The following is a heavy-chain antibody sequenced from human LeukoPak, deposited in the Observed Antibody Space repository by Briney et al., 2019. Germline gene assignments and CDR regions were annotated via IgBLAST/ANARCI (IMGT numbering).Heavy chain of an antibody. V-gene: IGHV3-7*01. CDR2: IKGDGSAK. J-gene: IGHJ3*02. CDR3: ARDRGWIQHDI. D-gene: IGHD5-18*01. Sequence: GGSLRLSCAASGFAFSDSWMTWIRQAPGKGLEWVAFIKGDGSAKKYVDSVKGRFTISRDNAKNSLFLRMNSLRAEDTAVYYCARDRGWIQHDIWGQGTMVTVSS. CDR1: GFAFSDSW.